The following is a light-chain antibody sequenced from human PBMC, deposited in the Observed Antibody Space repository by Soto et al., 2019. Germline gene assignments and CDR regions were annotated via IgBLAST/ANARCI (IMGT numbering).Light chain of an antibody. Sequence: QSVLTQPASVSGSPGQSITISCTGTSSDVGSYNLVSWYQQHPGKAPKLMIYEVTKRPSGVFNRSSGSKSGNTASQTISGLQAEDEADYYCCSYAGSSTYVFGTGTKLTVL. CDR1: SSDVGSYNL. CDR2: EVT. J-gene: IGLJ1*01. V-gene: IGLV2-23*02. CDR3: CSYAGSSTYV.